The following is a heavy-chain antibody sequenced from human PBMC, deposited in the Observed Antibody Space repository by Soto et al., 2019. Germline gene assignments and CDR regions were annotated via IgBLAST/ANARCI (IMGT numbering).Heavy chain of an antibody. CDR2: INSDGSRT. CDR1: GFTFGSYW. V-gene: IGHV3-74*01. D-gene: IGHD6-13*01. Sequence: EVQLVESGGGLVQPGESLRLSCAASGFTFGSYWMHWVRQAPGKGLVWVSRINSDGSRTNYADSVKGRFTVSRDNAKNTQYLQMNSLRAEDTAVYYCARVLTGSWNWFDPWGQGTLVTVSS. J-gene: IGHJ5*02. CDR3: ARVLTGSWNWFDP.